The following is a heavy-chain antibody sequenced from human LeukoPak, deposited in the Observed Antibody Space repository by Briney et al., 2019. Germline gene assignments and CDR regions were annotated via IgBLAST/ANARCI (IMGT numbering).Heavy chain of an antibody. CDR3: AKVRIQLWPRGYFDY. Sequence: GGSLRLSCVASGFTFTNYAMSWVRQAPGKGLEWVPLINAGGGSAYYADSVKGRFTISRDNSRNTLYLQMNSLRAEDTAVYYCAKVRIQLWPRGYFDYWGQGALVTVSS. D-gene: IGHD5-18*01. J-gene: IGHJ4*02. CDR2: INAGGGSA. CDR1: GFTFTNYA. V-gene: IGHV3-23*01.